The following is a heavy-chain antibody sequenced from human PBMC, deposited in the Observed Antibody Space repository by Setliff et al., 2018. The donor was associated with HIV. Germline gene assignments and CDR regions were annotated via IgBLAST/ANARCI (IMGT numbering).Heavy chain of an antibody. CDR3: ARGRRLLRGILDY. D-gene: IGHD3-10*01. J-gene: IGHJ4*02. V-gene: IGHV1-8*02. CDR2: MSPNSGST. CDR1: GYSFSDYD. Sequence: ASVKVSCKTSGYSFSDYDINWVRQAPGKGLEGMGWMSPNSGSTGIEQKFQGRVTMTRNSSIRTAYMELSSLRSEDTAVYYCARGRRLLRGILDYWGRGSRVTVSS.